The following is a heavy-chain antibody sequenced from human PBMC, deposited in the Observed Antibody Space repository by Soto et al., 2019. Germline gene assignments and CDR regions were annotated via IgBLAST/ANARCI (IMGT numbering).Heavy chain of an antibody. CDR2: ISAYNGNT. J-gene: IGHJ4*02. CDR3: AGDRPPYYDRSGLPRDY. V-gene: IGHV1-18*01. Sequence: QVQLVQSGAEVKKPGASVKVSCKASGYTFTSYGIRWVRPAPGQGLEWMGWISAYNGNTNYAQKLQGRVTMTTDTSTSTAYMGLRSLRSDDTAVYYCAGDRPPYYDRSGLPRDYWGQGTLVTVFS. CDR1: GYTFTSYG. D-gene: IGHD3-22*01.